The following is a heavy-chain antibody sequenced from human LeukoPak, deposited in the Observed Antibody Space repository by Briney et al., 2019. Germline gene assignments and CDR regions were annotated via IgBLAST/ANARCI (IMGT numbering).Heavy chain of an antibody. Sequence: ASVKVSCKVSGYTLTELSMHWVRQAPGKGLEWMGGFDPEDGETIYAQKFQGRVTMTRDTSISTAYMELSRLRSDDTAVYYCARDSGYYYDSSGYYFWSYWGQGTLVTVSS. CDR1: GYTLTELS. J-gene: IGHJ4*02. D-gene: IGHD3-22*01. V-gene: IGHV1-24*01. CDR3: ARDSGYYYDSSGYYFWSY. CDR2: FDPEDGET.